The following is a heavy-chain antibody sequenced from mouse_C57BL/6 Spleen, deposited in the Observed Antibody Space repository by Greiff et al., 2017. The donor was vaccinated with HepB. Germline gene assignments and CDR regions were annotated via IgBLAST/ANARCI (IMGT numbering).Heavy chain of an antibody. D-gene: IGHD2-12*01. V-gene: IGHV5-17*01. Sequence: EVKLQESGGGLVKPGGSLKLSCAASGFTFSDYGMHWVRQAPEKGLEWVAYISSGSSTIYYADTVKGRFTISRDNAKNTLFLQMTSLRSEDTAMYYCARGYSAYWGQGTLVTVSA. CDR2: ISSGSSTI. CDR3: ARGYSAY. CDR1: GFTFSDYG. J-gene: IGHJ3*01.